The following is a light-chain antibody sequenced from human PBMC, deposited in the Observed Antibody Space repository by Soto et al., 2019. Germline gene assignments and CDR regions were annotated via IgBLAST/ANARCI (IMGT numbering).Light chain of an antibody. CDR2: GAS. CDR3: QQYGSSPLT. V-gene: IGKV3-20*01. J-gene: IGKJ4*01. CDR1: QSVSLS. Sequence: EIVLTQSPATLSVSLGDSATLSCRASQSVSLSLAWYQMRPGQPPRLVIYGASSRASAVPDRFSGSGSGADFTLTISRLEPEDFAVYYCQQYGSSPLTFGGGTKV.